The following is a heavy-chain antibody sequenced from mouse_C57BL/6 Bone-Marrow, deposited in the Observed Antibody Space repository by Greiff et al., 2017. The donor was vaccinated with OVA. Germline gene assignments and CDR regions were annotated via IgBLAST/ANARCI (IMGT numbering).Heavy chain of an antibody. D-gene: IGHD2-3*01. J-gene: IGHJ4*01. CDR3: ARDLIYDGYYLYAMDY. V-gene: IGHV5-4*01. Sequence: EVKLVESGGGLVKPGGSLKLSCAASGFTFSSYAMSWVRQTPEKRLEWVATISDGGSYTYYPDNIKGRFTISRDNAKNNLYLQKSHLKSEDTAMYYCARDLIYDGYYLYAMDYWGQGTSVTVSS. CDR1: GFTFSSYA. CDR2: ISDGGSYT.